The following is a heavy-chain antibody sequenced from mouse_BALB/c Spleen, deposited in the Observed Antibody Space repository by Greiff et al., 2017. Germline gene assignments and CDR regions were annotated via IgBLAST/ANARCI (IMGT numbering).Heavy chain of an antibody. V-gene: IGHV5-6-5*01. Sequence: VQLKESGGGLVKPGGSLKLSCAASGFTFSSYAMSWVRQTPEKRLEWVASISSGGSTYYPDSVKGRFTISRDNARNILYLQMSSLRSEDTAMYYCAGGKGLFAYWGQGTLVTVSA. CDR1: GFTFSSYA. CDR3: AGGKGLFAY. CDR2: ISSGGST. J-gene: IGHJ3*01. D-gene: IGHD1-3*01.